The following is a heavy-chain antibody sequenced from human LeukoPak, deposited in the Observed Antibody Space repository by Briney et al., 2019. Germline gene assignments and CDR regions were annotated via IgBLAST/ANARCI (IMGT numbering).Heavy chain of an antibody. V-gene: IGHV4-34*01. CDR1: GGSFSGYY. Sequence: SETLSLTCAVYGGSFSGYYWSWIRQPPGKGLEWIGEINHSGSTNYNPSLKSRVTISVDTSKNQFSLKLSSVTAADTAVYYCARGQRWLDYWGQGTLVTASS. CDR2: INHSGST. D-gene: IGHD4-23*01. CDR3: ARGQRWLDY. J-gene: IGHJ4*02.